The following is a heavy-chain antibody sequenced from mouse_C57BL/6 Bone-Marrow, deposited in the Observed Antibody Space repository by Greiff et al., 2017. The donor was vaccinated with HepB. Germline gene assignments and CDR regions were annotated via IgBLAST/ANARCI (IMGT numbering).Heavy chain of an antibody. V-gene: IGHV10-3*01. CDR1: GFTFNTYA. Sequence: EVKLMESGGGLVQPKGSLKLSCAASGFTFNTYAMHWVRQAPGKGLEWVARIRSKSSNNATYYANSVKDRFTISRDDSQSMLYLQMNNLKTEDTAMYYCVGDSNYERFAYWGQGTLVTVSA. CDR3: VGDSNYERFAY. D-gene: IGHD2-5*01. J-gene: IGHJ3*01. CDR2: IRSKSSNNAT.